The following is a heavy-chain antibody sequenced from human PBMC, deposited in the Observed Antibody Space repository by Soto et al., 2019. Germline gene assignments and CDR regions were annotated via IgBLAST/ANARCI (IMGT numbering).Heavy chain of an antibody. CDR3: AKNYGDYPGMDV. J-gene: IGHJ6*02. CDR1: GFTFSSYS. CDR2: ISGSGGST. D-gene: IGHD4-17*01. Sequence: AGGSLRLSCAASGFTFSSYSMSWVRQAPGKGLEWVSAISGSGGSTYYADSVKGRFTISRDNSKNTLYLQMNSLRAEDTAVYYCAKNYGDYPGMDVWGQGTTVTVS. V-gene: IGHV3-23*01.